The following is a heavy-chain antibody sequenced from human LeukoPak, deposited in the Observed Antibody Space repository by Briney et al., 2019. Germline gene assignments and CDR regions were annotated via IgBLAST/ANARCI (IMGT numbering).Heavy chain of an antibody. CDR2: IRGKAYGGTT. J-gene: IGHJ4*02. Sequence: QPGGSLRLSCTASGFTFGDDAVSWLRQAPGKGLEWAGFIRGKAYGGTTEYAASVKGRFTISRDDSKSIAYLQMNSLRTEDTAVYYCSRYGGNGPDYWGQGTLVTVSS. D-gene: IGHD4-23*01. V-gene: IGHV3-49*03. CDR3: SRYGGNGPDY. CDR1: GFTFGDDA.